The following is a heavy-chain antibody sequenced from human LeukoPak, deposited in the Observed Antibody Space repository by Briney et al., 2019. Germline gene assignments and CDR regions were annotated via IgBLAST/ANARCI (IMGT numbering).Heavy chain of an antibody. CDR2: INHSGST. CDR3: ARAKYSSSLDYYYYYGMDV. D-gene: IGHD6-13*01. J-gene: IGHJ6*02. Sequence: SETLSLTCAVYGGSFSGYYWSWIRQPPGKGLEWIGEINHSGSTNYNPSLKSRVTISVDTSKNQFSLKLSSVTAADTAVYYCARAKYSSSLDYYYYYGMDVWGQGTTVTVSS. V-gene: IGHV4-34*01. CDR1: GGSFSGYY.